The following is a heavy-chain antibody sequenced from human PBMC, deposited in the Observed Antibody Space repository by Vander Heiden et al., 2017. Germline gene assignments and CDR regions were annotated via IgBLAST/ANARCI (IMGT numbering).Heavy chain of an antibody. CDR1: GGSFSGYY. V-gene: IGHV4-34*01. Sequence: QVQLQQWGAGLLKPSETLSLTCAVYGGSFSGYYWSWIRQPPGKGLEWIGEINNSGSTNDNPSLKSRVTISVDTSKNQFSLKMRSVTAADTAVYDGARGESDTIDYWGQGTMVTVYS. CDR2: INNSGST. CDR3: ARGESDTIDY. J-gene: IGHJ4*02.